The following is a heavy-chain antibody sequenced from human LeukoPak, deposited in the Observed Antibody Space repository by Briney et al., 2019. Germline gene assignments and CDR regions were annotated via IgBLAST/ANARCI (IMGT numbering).Heavy chain of an antibody. CDR3: ARVTRTLTGYSPLDY. V-gene: IGHV1-69*13. CDR1: GGTFSSYA. D-gene: IGHD3-9*01. J-gene: IGHJ4*02. Sequence: GASVKVSCKASGGTFSSYAISWVRQAPGQGLEWMGGIIPIFGTANYAQKFQGRVTITADESTSTAYMELSSLRSEDTAVYYCARVTRTLTGYSPLDYWGQGTLVTVSS. CDR2: IIPIFGTA.